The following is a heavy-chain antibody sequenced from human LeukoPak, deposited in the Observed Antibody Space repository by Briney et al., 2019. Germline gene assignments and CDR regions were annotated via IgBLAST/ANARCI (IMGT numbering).Heavy chain of an antibody. CDR1: GGSISSGDYY. CDR2: IYYSGST. D-gene: IGHD1-26*01. CDR3: AREGGGSYSPHFDY. V-gene: IGHV4-31*03. J-gene: IGHJ4*02. Sequence: SETLSLTCTVSGGSISSGDYYWSWIRQPPGKGLEWIGYIYYSGSTYYNPSLKSRVTISVDTSKNQFSLKLSSVTAADTAVYYCAREGGGSYSPHFDYWGQGTLVTVSS.